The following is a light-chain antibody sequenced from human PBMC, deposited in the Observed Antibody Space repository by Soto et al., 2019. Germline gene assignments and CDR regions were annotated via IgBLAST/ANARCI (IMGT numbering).Light chain of an antibody. V-gene: IGKV3-20*01. CDR3: QQYAISPYT. CDR2: GAS. CDR1: QSVSSNY. J-gene: IGKJ2*01. Sequence: SVLTQTPGTLSLSPGARATLSCRASQSVSSNYLAWYQQRPGQAPRLLIYGASRRATGIPDRFSGSGSGTDFTLTISRLEPEDFAVYYCQQYAISPYTFGQGTKVDIK.